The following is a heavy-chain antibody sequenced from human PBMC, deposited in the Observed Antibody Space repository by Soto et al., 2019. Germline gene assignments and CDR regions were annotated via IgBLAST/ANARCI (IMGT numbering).Heavy chain of an antibody. Sequence: EVQLVESGGGLVQPGGSLRLSCAASGFTFSSYWMSWVRQAPGKGLEWVANIKQDGSEKYYVDSVKGRFTISRDNAKNSLYLQMNSLRAEDTAVYYCARDQYSGYGTGWLYFDYWGQGTLVTVSS. CDR3: ARDQYSGYGTGWLYFDY. V-gene: IGHV3-7*03. J-gene: IGHJ4*02. D-gene: IGHD5-12*01. CDR2: IKQDGSEK. CDR1: GFTFSSYW.